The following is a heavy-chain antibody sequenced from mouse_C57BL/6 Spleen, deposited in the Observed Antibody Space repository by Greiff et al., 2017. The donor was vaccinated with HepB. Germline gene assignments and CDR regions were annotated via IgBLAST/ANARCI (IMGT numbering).Heavy chain of an antibody. CDR2: ISSGSSTI. CDR3: ARMTWNYYFDY. Sequence: DVHLVESGGGLVKPGGSLKLSCAASGFTFSDYGMHWVRQAPEKGLEWVAYISSGSSTIYYADTVKGRFTISRDNAKNTLFLQMTSLRSEDTAVYYCARMTWNYYFDYWGQGTTLTVSS. V-gene: IGHV5-17*01. D-gene: IGHD2-13*01. J-gene: IGHJ2*01. CDR1: GFTFSDYG.